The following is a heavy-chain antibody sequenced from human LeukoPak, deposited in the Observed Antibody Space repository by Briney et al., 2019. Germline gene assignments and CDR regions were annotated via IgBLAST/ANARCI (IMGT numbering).Heavy chain of an antibody. CDR2: FDPEDGET. V-gene: IGHV1-24*01. Sequence: ASVKVSCKVSGYTLTELSMHWVRQAPGKGLEWMGGFDPEDGETIYAQKFQGKVTMTEDTSTDTPYMEMSSLRSEDTAVYYCATLRLGEFDYWGQGTLVTVSS. CDR3: ATLRLGEFDY. J-gene: IGHJ4*02. CDR1: GYTLTELS. D-gene: IGHD3-16*01.